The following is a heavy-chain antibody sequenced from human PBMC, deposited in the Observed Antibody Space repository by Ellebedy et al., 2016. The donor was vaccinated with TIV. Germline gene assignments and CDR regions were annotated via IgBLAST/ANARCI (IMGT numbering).Heavy chain of an antibody. CDR1: GYSFTSYW. CDR2: IYPGDSDT. CDR3: AIHPYYSSSWYDY. D-gene: IGHD6-13*01. Sequence: KVSCXGSGYSFTSYWIGWVRQMPGKGLEWMGIIYPGDSDTRYSPSFQGQVTISADKSISTAYLQWSSLKASDTAMYYCAIHPYYSSSWYDYWGQGTLVTVSS. V-gene: IGHV5-51*01. J-gene: IGHJ4*02.